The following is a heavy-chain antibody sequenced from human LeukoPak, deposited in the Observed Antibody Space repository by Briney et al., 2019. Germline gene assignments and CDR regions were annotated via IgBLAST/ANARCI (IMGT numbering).Heavy chain of an antibody. D-gene: IGHD2-15*01. V-gene: IGHV1-46*01. CDR1: GYTFTSNH. CDR3: AKEEGQFPGPLVVAGTYYFDY. J-gene: IGHJ4*02. CDR2: INPSGRST. Sequence: GASVKVSCKASGYTFTSNHIHWVRQAPGQGLEWMGIINPSGRSTNYAQKFQGRVTMTSDTSTGTVFMELSSLRPEDTAVYYCAKEEGQFPGPLVVAGTYYFDYWGQGTLVTVSS.